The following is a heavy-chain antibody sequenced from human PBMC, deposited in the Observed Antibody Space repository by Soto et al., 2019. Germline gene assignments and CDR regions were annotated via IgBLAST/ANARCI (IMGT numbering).Heavy chain of an antibody. Sequence: EVQLLESGGGLVQPGGSLRLSCAASGFTFSNYAMTWVRQAPGKVLEWLSVVSGSAAGTLYADSVRGRFTISRDNSKNTMYLQMNSLRVEDTAVYYCAKSPANVEATTHFDYWGQGTLVTVSS. CDR1: GFTFSNYA. V-gene: IGHV3-23*01. CDR2: VSGSAAGT. D-gene: IGHD5-12*01. J-gene: IGHJ4*02. CDR3: AKSPANVEATTHFDY.